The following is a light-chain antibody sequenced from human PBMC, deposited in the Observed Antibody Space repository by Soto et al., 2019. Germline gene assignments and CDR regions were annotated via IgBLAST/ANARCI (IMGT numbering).Light chain of an antibody. J-gene: IGLJ3*02. CDR2: EVT. V-gene: IGLV2-14*01. CDR1: SSDVGGYNY. Sequence: QSALTQPASVSGSPGQSITISCTGTSSDVGGYNYVSWFQHHPGKAPKLIIYEVTNRPSGVSNRFSGSKYGNTASLTISGLQSDDEADYYCSSYTTTPPLELFGGGTKVTVL. CDR3: SSYTTTPPLEL.